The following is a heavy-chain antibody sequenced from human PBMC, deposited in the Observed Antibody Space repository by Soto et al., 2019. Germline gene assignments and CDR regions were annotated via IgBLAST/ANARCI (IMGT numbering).Heavy chain of an antibody. CDR1: GFTFSSYD. Sequence: GGSLRLSCAASGFTFSSYDMSWVRQAPGKGLEWVSGVSASGSITSYADSAKGRFTISRDNAKNTVFLQMSSLRAEDTAVYFCAKGDCSGGRCYRGFDYWGQGTLVTVSS. D-gene: IGHD2-15*01. CDR2: VSASGSIT. V-gene: IGHV3-23*01. J-gene: IGHJ4*02. CDR3: AKGDCSGGRCYRGFDY.